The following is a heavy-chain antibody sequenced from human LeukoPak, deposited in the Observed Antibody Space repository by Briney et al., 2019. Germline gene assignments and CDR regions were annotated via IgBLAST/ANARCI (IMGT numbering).Heavy chain of an antibody. CDR1: GFTFSNNW. Sequence: GGSQRLSCAASGFTFSNNWMTWVRQAPGKGLEWVASVKKDASEKSYVDSVKGRFTISRDNAKNSLYLQMNSLRVEDTAVYYCAKTYIRLGELSSDAFDIWGQGTMVTVSS. J-gene: IGHJ3*02. D-gene: IGHD3-16*02. V-gene: IGHV3-7*01. CDR3: AKTYIRLGELSSDAFDI. CDR2: VKKDASEK.